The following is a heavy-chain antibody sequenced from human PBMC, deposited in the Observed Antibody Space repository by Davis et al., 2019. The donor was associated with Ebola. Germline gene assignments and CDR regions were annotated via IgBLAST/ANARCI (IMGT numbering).Heavy chain of an antibody. CDR1: GFRFTNSA. Sequence: SVKVSCKTFGFRFTNSAVQWVRQAPGERLEWIGWIIVASGNTKYAQNLQGRLTITTDTSTGTAYMELSSLTTEDTAVYYCAAEDYNDGTCCSFDYWGQGTLVTVSS. J-gene: IGHJ4*02. D-gene: IGHD2-15*01. CDR3: AAEDYNDGTCCSFDY. CDR2: IIVASGNT. V-gene: IGHV1-58*01.